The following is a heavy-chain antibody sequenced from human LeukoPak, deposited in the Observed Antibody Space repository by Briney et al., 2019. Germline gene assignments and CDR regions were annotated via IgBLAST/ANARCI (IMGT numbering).Heavy chain of an antibody. CDR3: TRISPWPKRTAVARDF. D-gene: IGHD6-19*01. CDR2: IDWDDDK. J-gene: IGHJ4*02. CDR1: GFSLSTTGMC. Sequence: SGPALVKPTQTLTLTCTFPGFSLSTTGMCVTWFRQPPGKALEWLARIDWDDDKYYSTSLKTRPTISKDTSKDQVVLTLTNMDPVDTATYYCTRISPWPKRTAVARDFWGQGTLVTVSS. V-gene: IGHV2-70*11.